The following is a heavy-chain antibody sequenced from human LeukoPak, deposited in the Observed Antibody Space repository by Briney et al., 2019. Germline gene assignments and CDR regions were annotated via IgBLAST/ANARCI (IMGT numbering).Heavy chain of an antibody. CDR2: IHADDGAT. J-gene: IGHJ3*02. V-gene: IGHV4-4*07. CDR1: GGFISTYY. Sequence: SETLSLTCSVSGGFISTYYWSWIRQPAGKGLEWIGRIHADDGATNYNPSLKSRVTMSVDATKKHFSLKITSGTAADTAVYYCARVQDFYHDAFDIWGQGTRVSVSS. CDR3: ARVQDFYHDAFDI. D-gene: IGHD2/OR15-2a*01.